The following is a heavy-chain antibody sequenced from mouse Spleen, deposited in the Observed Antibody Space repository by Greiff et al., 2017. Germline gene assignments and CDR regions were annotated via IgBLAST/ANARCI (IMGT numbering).Heavy chain of an antibody. D-gene: IGHD2-3*01. V-gene: IGHV1-76*01. Sequence: VQLQQSGAELVRPGASVKLSCKASGYTFTDYYINWVKQRPGQGLEWIARIYPGSGNTYYNEKFKGKATLTAEKSSSTAYMQLSSLTSEDSAVYFCASGYYGFAYWGQGTLVTVSA. J-gene: IGHJ3*01. CDR3: ASGYYGFAY. CDR1: GYTFTDYY. CDR2: IYPGSGNT.